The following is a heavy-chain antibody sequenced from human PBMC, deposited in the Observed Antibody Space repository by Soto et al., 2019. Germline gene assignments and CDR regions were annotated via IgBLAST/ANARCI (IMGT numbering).Heavy chain of an antibody. D-gene: IGHD3-22*01. CDR2: SRNKARSYTA. V-gene: IGHV3-72*01. CDR3: ARSFDSGGYYYLGGF. CDR1: GFTFSDHF. J-gene: IGHJ4*02. Sequence: EVQLVESGGGLVQPGGSLRLSCAASGFTFSDHFMDWVRQAPGKGLEWVGRSRNKARSYTAEYAAAAKGRFSISRDDSENSLYLQMNSLKTEDTAVYYCARSFDSGGYYYLGGFWGQGPLVSVSS.